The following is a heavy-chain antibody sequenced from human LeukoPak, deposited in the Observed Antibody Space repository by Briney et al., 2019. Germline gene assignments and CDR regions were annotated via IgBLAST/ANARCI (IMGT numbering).Heavy chain of an antibody. Sequence: TPSETLSLTCTVSGGSISSYYWSWIRQPPGKGLEWIGYIYYSGSTNYNPSLKSRVTISVDTSKNQFSLKLSSVTAADTAVYYCARSSPYRGYPDYWGQGTLVTVSS. J-gene: IGHJ4*02. CDR1: GGSISSYY. D-gene: IGHD5-12*01. CDR3: ARSSPYRGYPDY. V-gene: IGHV4-59*01. CDR2: IYYSGST.